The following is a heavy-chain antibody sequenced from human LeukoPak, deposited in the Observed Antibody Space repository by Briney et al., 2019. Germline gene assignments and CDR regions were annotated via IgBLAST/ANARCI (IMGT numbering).Heavy chain of an antibody. D-gene: IGHD2-15*01. CDR2: ISSSSSYI. CDR1: GFTSSSYS. Sequence: PGGSLRLSCAASGFTSSSYSMNWVRQAPGKGLEWVSSISSSSSYIYYADSVKGRFTISRDNAKNSLYLQMNSLRAEDTAVYYCAREDCSGGSCYATFDYWGQGTLVTVSS. V-gene: IGHV3-21*01. J-gene: IGHJ4*02. CDR3: AREDCSGGSCYATFDY.